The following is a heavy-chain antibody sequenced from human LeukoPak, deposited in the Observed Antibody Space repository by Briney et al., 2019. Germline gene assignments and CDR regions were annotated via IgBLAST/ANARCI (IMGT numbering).Heavy chain of an antibody. V-gene: IGHV3-7*01. D-gene: IGHD6-19*01. Sequence: PGGSLRLSCAASGFTFSVHWMSWVRQAPGKGLEWVANIHQDGSDKYYVDSVKGRFTISRDNAKNSLYLQMNSLRAEDTAVYYCARYGGWYFDYWGQGALVTVSS. CDR1: GFTFSVHW. CDR3: ARYGGWYFDY. J-gene: IGHJ4*02. CDR2: IHQDGSDK.